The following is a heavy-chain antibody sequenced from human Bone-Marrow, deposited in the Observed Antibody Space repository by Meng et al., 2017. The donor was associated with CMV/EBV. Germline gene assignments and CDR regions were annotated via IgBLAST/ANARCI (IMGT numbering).Heavy chain of an antibody. CDR3: ARVQPHRPYYYYGMDV. D-gene: IGHD5-18*01. V-gene: IGHV4-59*01. Sequence: SETLSLTCTASGGSISSYYWSWIRQPPGKGLEWIGYIYYSGSTNYNPSPKSRVTISVDTSKNQFSLKLSSVTAADTAVYYCARVQPHRPYYYYGMDVWGQGTTVTVSS. CDR2: IYYSGST. CDR1: GGSISSYY. J-gene: IGHJ6*02.